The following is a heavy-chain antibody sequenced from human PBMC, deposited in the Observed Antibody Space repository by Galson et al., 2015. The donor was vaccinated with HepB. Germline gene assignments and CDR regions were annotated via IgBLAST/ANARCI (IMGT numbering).Heavy chain of an antibody. V-gene: IGHV1-3*01. CDR1: GYTFTSYA. CDR2: INAGNGNT. J-gene: IGHJ5*02. Sequence: SVKVSCKASGYTFTSYAMHWVRQAPGQRLEWMGWINAGNGNTKYSQKFQGRVTITRDTSASTAYMELSSLRSEDTAVYYCARAGDSSGYYYAFVYNWFDPWGQGTLVTVSS. D-gene: IGHD3-22*01. CDR3: ARAGDSSGYYYAFVYNWFDP.